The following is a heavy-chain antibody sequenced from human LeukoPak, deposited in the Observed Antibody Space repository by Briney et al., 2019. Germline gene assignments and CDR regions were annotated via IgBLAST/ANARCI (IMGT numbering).Heavy chain of an antibody. CDR1: GGSFSGYY. D-gene: IGHD3-3*01. J-gene: IGHJ4*02. V-gene: IGHV4-34*01. Sequence: SETLSLTCAVYGGSFSGYYWSWIRQPPGKGLEWIGEINHSGSTNYSPSLKSRVTISADTSKYQFSLKLSSVTAADTAVYYCARGSLDFWSGYYAYWGQGNLVTVSS. CDR3: ARGSLDFWSGYYAY. CDR2: INHSGST.